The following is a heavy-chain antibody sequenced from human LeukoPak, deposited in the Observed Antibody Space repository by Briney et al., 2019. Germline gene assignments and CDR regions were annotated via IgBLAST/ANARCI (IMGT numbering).Heavy chain of an antibody. CDR2: ISAYNGNT. D-gene: IGHD3-10*01. CDR3: ARNNGVLWFGEGIWFDP. V-gene: IGHV1-18*01. J-gene: IGHJ5*02. CDR1: GYTFTSYG. Sequence: GASVTVSFKASGYTFTSYGISWVRQAPAQGLEWMGWISAYNGNTNYAQKLQGRVTMTTDTSTSTAYMELRGLRSADTAVYYCARNNGVLWFGEGIWFDPWGQGTLVTVSS.